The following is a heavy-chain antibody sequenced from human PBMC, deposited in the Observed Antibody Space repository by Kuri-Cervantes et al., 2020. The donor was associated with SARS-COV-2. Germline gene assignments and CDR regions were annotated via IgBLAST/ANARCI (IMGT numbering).Heavy chain of an antibody. CDR3: AKAGHCSSTSCYIYYYYGMDV. D-gene: IGHD2-2*02. CDR1: GFTFSNYG. V-gene: IGHV3-23*01. Sequence: GESLKISCAASGFTFSNYGMTWVRQAPGRGLEWVSAISGYGGSTLYADSVKGRFTVSRDNSKNTLYLQMNSLRAEDTAVYYCAKAGHCSSTSCYIYYYYGMDVWGQGTTVTVSS. CDR2: ISGYGGST. J-gene: IGHJ6*02.